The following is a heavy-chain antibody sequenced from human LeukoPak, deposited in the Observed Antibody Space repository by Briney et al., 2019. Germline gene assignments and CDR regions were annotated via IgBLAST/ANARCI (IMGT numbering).Heavy chain of an antibody. CDR1: GYTFTSYD. CDR2: MSPNSGNT. D-gene: IGHD6-13*01. CDR3: ARHIAAAGNNWFDP. Sequence: GASVKVPCKASGYTFTSYDISWVRQATGQGLEWMGWMSPNSGNTGYAQKFQGRVTMTRNTSISTAYMELSSLRSEDTAVYYCARHIAAAGNNWFDPWGQGTLVTVSS. J-gene: IGHJ5*02. V-gene: IGHV1-8*01.